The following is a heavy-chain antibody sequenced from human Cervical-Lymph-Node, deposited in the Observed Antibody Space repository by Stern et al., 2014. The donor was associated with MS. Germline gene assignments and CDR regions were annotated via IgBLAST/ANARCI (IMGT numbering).Heavy chain of an antibody. CDR1: GFTFSHYW. J-gene: IGHJ4*02. CDR2: IKQDGSEM. CDR3: AKATRGYSFALEY. Sequence: AQLVESGGRLVRPGGSLRLSCSASGFTFSHYWMSWVRQAPGKGLEWVANIKQDGSEMYYADSVKGRFTISRDNAMNSLFLQMSGLRVEDTATYFCAKATRGYSFALEYWGQGSLVTV. V-gene: IGHV3-7*01. D-gene: IGHD5-18*01.